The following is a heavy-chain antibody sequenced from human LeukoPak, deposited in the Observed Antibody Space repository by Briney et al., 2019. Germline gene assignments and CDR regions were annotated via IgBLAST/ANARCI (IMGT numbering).Heavy chain of an antibody. D-gene: IGHD3-10*01. CDR2: IYYSGST. J-gene: IGHJ5*02. CDR1: GGSITSYY. CDR3: ARDRGRATWFDP. Sequence: SETLSLTCTVSGGSITSYYWHWIRQPPGKGLEWIGYIYYSGSTNYNPSLKSRVTISVDTSRNQFSLKLHSVTAAGTAAYYCARDRGRATWFDPWGQGTAVTVSS. V-gene: IGHV4-59*01.